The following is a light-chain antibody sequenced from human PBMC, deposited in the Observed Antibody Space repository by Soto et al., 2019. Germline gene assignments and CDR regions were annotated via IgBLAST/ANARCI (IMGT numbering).Light chain of an antibody. V-gene: IGKV3D-11*01. CDR3: QQRSNWPLT. Sequence: EIVLTQSPATLSLSPGERATLSCRASQGVSSYLAWYQQKPGQAPRLLIYDASNRATGIPARFSGSGPGTDFTLTISSLEPEDFEVYYCQQRSNWPLTLGGGTKVDIK. J-gene: IGKJ4*01. CDR1: QGVSSY. CDR2: DAS.